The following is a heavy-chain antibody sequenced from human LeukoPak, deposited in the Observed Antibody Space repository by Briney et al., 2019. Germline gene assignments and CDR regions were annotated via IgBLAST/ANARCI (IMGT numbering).Heavy chain of an antibody. CDR1: GYTSTGYY. CDR2: INPNSGGT. Sequence: ASVKVSCKASGYTSTGYYMHWVRQAPGQGLEWMGWINPNSGGTNYAQKFQGRVTMTRDTSISTAYMELSRLRSDDTAVYYCAREGIYGDSTFDYWGQGTLVTVSS. J-gene: IGHJ4*02. D-gene: IGHD4-17*01. CDR3: AREGIYGDSTFDY. V-gene: IGHV1-2*02.